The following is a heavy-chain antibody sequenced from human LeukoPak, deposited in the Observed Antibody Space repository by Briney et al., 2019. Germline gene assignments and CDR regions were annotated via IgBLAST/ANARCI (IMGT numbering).Heavy chain of an antibody. V-gene: IGHV1-2*02. D-gene: IGHD3-10*01. J-gene: IGHJ5*02. Sequence: ASVKVSCKASGYTFTGYYLHWVRQAPGQGLEWMGWNNPDSGDTNYLQKFQGRVTMTRDTSISTAYMELSRLSSDDTAVYYCTRDLLGGSGTFDPWGQGTLVTVSS. CDR2: NNPDSGDT. CDR1: GYTFTGYY. CDR3: TRDLLGGSGTFDP.